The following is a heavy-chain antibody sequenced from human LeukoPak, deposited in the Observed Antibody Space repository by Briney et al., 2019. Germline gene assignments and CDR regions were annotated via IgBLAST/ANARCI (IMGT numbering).Heavy chain of an antibody. CDR2: INHSGST. CDR1: GGSFSGYY. D-gene: IGHD6-19*01. Sequence: PSETLSLTCAVYGGSFSGYYWSWIRQPPGKGLEWIGEINHSGSTNYNPSLKSRVTISVDTSKNQFSLKLSSVTAADTAVYYCARDLGGSAQWDYYGMDVWGQGTTVIVSS. CDR3: ARDLGGSAQWDYYGMDV. J-gene: IGHJ6*02. V-gene: IGHV4-34*01.